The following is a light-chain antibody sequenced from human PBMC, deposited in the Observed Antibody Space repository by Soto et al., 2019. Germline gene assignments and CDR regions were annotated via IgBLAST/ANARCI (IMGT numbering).Light chain of an antibody. CDR3: ETWASNTRV. CDR1: SGHSSYI. J-gene: IGLJ3*02. V-gene: IGLV4-60*02. CDR2: LEGSGSY. Sequence: QSVLTQSSSASASLGSSVKLTCTLSSGHSSYIIAWHQQQPGKAPRYLMKLEGSGSYNKGSGVPDRFSGSSSGADRYLTISNLQFEDEADYYCETWASNTRVFGGWTKVTVL.